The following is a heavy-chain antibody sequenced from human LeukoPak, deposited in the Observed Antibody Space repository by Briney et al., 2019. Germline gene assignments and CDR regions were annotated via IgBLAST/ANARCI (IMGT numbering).Heavy chain of an antibody. CDR1: GGSISSYY. CDR3: ARHGRYDILTGYPNYYFDY. J-gene: IGHJ4*02. CDR2: IYYSGST. D-gene: IGHD3-9*01. Sequence: SETLSLTCTVSGGSISSYYWSWIRQPPGKGLEWIGYIYYSGSTNYNPSLKSRVTISVDTSKNQFSLKLSSVTAADTAVYYCARHGRYDILTGYPNYYFDYWGQGTLVTVSS. V-gene: IGHV4-59*08.